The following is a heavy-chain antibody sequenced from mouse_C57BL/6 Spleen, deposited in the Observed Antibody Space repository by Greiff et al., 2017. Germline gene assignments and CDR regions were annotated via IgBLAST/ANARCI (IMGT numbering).Heavy chain of an antibody. CDR2: IYPGDGDT. V-gene: IGHV1-80*01. J-gene: IGHJ4*01. CDR3: VYGDYEKGAMDY. D-gene: IGHD2-13*01. Sequence: QVQLQQSGAELVKPGASVKISCKASGYAFSSYWMNWVKQRPGKGLEWIGQIYPGDGDTNYNGKFKGKATLTADKSSSTAYMQLSSLTSEDSAVYFCVYGDYEKGAMDYWGQGTSVTVSS. CDR1: GYAFSSYW.